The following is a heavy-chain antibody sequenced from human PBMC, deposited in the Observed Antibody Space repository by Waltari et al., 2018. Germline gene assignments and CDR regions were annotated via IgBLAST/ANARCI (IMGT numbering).Heavy chain of an antibody. J-gene: IGHJ4*02. CDR3: ARDRRSAAGTFDY. CDR1: GCTFSSYA. Sequence: QVQLVQSGAEVKKPGSSVKVSCKASGCTFSSYAISWVRQAPGQGLEWMGRIIPTFGTANDEQKFEGRVKITADKSTSTAYMELSSLRSEDTAVYYCARDRRSAAGTFDYWGQGTLVTVSS. D-gene: IGHD6-13*01. V-gene: IGHV1-69*08. CDR2: IIPTFGTA.